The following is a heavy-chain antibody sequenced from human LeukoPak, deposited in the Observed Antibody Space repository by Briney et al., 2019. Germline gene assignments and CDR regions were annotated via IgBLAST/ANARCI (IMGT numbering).Heavy chain of an antibody. J-gene: IGHJ4*02. D-gene: IGHD3-10*01. CDR3: AREDTMVRPFDY. V-gene: IGHV3-11*01. CDR1: GFTFSDYY. Sequence: PGGSLRLSCAASGFTFSDYYMSWIRQAPGKGLEWVSYISSSGSTIYYADSVKGRFTISRDNAKNSLYLQVNSLRAEDTAVYYCAREDTMVRPFDYWGQGTLVTVSS. CDR2: ISSSGSTI.